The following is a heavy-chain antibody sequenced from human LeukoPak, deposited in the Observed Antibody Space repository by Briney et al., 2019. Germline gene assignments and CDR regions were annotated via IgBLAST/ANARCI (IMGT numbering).Heavy chain of an antibody. CDR2: IYSGGST. J-gene: IGHJ4*02. CDR3: ARERGGYCSGGSCYSTYYFDY. V-gene: IGHV3-66*01. Sequence: GGSLRLSCTASGFTFGDYAMSWVRQAPGKGLEWVSVIYSGGSTYYAVSVKGRFTLSRDNSKNTLYLQMNSLRAEDTAVYYCARERGGYCSGGSCYSTYYFDYWGQGTLVTVSS. CDR1: GFTFGDYA. D-gene: IGHD2-15*01.